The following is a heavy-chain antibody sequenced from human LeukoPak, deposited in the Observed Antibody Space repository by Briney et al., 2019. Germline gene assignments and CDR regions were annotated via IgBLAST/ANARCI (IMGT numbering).Heavy chain of an antibody. V-gene: IGHV3-23*01. Sequence: PGGSLRLSCAASGFTFNTYYMSWVRQAPGKGLEWVSLISGSGVSTYYADSVKGRFTISRDNSKNSLYLQMNSLRAEDTAVYYCAREDRAAMVTEDWGQGTLVTVSS. J-gene: IGHJ4*02. CDR2: ISGSGVST. CDR3: AREDRAAMVTED. CDR1: GFTFNTYY. D-gene: IGHD5-18*01.